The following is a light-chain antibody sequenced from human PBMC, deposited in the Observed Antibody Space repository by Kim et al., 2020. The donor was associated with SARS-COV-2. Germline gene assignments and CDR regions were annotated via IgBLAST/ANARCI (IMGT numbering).Light chain of an antibody. CDR2: EDT. CDR1: KLGDKY. CDR3: QAWDSTTVV. J-gene: IGLJ2*01. V-gene: IGLV3-1*01. Sequence: SVSPGQTASITCSGDKLGDKYACWYQQRPGQSPVLVIYEDTKRPSGIPERFSGSNSGNTATLTISGTQAMDEADYYCQAWDSTTVVFGGGTKLTVL.